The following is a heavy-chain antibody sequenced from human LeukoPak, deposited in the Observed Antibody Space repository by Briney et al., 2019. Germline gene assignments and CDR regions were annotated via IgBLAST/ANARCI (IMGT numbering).Heavy chain of an antibody. Sequence: SETLSLTCTVFGGSFSSYYWTWVRQPPGQGLEWIGYNHYTGSTNHNPPLKSRVPMSLDTSKNQFPLKLSSVTAADTAVYYCARGRAGGDWFDSWGQGTLVTVSS. J-gene: IGHJ5*01. D-gene: IGHD3-10*01. CDR1: GGSFSSYY. CDR2: NHYTGST. CDR3: ARGRAGGDWFDS. V-gene: IGHV4-59*01.